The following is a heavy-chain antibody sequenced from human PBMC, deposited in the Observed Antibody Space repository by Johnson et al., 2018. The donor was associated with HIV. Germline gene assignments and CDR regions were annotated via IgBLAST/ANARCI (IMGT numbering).Heavy chain of an antibody. J-gene: IGHJ3*02. V-gene: IGHV3-30*02. CDR1: GFTFSMSA. Sequence: QVQLVESGGGLVQPGGSLRLSCAASGFTFSMSAMHWVRQAPGKGLEWVTFIHYDGSNKYYADSVKGRFNISRDNSKNTLYLQMNSLRAEDTAVYYCARACRDGYTCDAFDIWGQGTMVTVSS. CDR3: ARACRDGYTCDAFDI. CDR2: IHYDGSNK. D-gene: IGHD5-24*01.